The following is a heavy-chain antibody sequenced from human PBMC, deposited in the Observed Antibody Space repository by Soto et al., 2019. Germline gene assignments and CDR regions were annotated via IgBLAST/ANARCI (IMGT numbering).Heavy chain of an antibody. V-gene: IGHV3-23*01. CDR3: AQERWLAP. CDR1: VFTFSSYA. Sequence: VGSLRLSCASSVFTFSSYAMSCVRQAPGKGLEWVSAISGSGGSTYYADSVKGRFTISRDNSKNTLYLQMNSLRAEDTAVYYCAQERWLAPWGQGTLVNVSS. J-gene: IGHJ5*02. CDR2: ISGSGGST. D-gene: IGHD6-19*01.